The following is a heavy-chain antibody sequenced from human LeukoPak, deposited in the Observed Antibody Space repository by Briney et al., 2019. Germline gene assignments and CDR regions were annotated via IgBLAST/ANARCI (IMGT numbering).Heavy chain of an antibody. D-gene: IGHD1-1*01. CDR1: GFTFSSYA. CDR3: ARGPYVEYNWFEP. CDR2: ILYDGSNK. Sequence: GGSLRLFCAASGFTFSSYAMHWVRQAPGKGLEWVAVILYDGSNKYYADSVKGRVTISRDNSKNTLYLQMNSLRAEDTAVYYCARGPYVEYNWFEPWGEGSLVTVSS. J-gene: IGHJ5*02. V-gene: IGHV3-30-3*01.